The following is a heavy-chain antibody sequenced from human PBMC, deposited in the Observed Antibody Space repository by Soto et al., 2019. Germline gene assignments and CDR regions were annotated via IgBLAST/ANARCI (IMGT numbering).Heavy chain of an antibody. J-gene: IGHJ6*02. CDR2: IYYSGST. CDR1: GGSISSGGYY. CDR3: AREADNLWSGELLGPHYGMDV. V-gene: IGHV4-31*01. Sequence: QVQLQESGPGLVKPSQTLSLTCTVSGGSISSGGYYWSWIRQHPGKGLEWIGYIYYSGSTYYNPSPXXXVTLSVDTSKXXFXLXXSSVTAADTAVYYCAREADNLWSGELLGPHYGMDVWGQGTTVTVSS. D-gene: IGHD3-10*01.